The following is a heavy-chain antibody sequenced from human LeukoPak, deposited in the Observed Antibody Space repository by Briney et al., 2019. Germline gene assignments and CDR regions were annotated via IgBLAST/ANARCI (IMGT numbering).Heavy chain of an antibody. Sequence: GSLRLSCAASGFTFSSYWMSWVRQAPGKGLEGXANIKQDGSEKYYVDSVKGRFTISRDNAKNSLYLQMNSLRAEDTAVYYCARDSSSWYYFDYWGQGTLVTVSS. CDR3: ARDSSSWYYFDY. V-gene: IGHV3-7*01. J-gene: IGHJ4*02. CDR2: IKQDGSEK. CDR1: GFTFSSYW. D-gene: IGHD6-13*01.